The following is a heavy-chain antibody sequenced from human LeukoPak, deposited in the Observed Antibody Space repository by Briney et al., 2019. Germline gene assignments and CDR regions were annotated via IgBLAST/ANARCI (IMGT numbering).Heavy chain of an antibody. CDR3: ARDKEDIVATIHAFDI. Sequence: ASVKVSCKASGYTSTGYYMHWVRQAPGQGPEWMGWINPNSGGTNYAQKFQGRVTMTRDTSISTAYMELSRLRSDDTAVYYCARDKEDIVATIHAFDIWGQGTMVTVSS. J-gene: IGHJ3*02. CDR2: INPNSGGT. D-gene: IGHD5-12*01. CDR1: GYTSTGYY. V-gene: IGHV1-2*02.